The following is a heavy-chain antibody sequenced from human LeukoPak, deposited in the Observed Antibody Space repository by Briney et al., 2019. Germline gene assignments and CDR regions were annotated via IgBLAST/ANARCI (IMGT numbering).Heavy chain of an antibody. D-gene: IGHD4-23*01. CDR3: ARRPYGGFDY. J-gene: IGHJ4*02. CDR1: SGSVSSGSYH. CDR2: MYSSGST. Sequence: SETLSLTCSVSSGSVSSGSYHWSWIRQPPGKGLEWIGHMYSSGSTNCNPSLKSRVTISIDTSKNQFSLKLTSVTAADTAVYYCARRPYGGFDYWGQGALVTVSS. V-gene: IGHV4-61*01.